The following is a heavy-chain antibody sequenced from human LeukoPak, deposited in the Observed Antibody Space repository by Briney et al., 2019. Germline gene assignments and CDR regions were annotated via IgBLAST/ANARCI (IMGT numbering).Heavy chain of an antibody. D-gene: IGHD3-16*01. Sequence: GASVKGSCKASGGTFSSYAISWVRQAPGQGLEWMGRIIPILGIANYAQKFQGRVTITADKSTSTAYMELSSLRSEDTAVYYCATVITFGGLDAFDIWGQGTMVTVSS. CDR1: GGTFSSYA. CDR3: ATVITFGGLDAFDI. V-gene: IGHV1-69*04. CDR2: IIPILGIA. J-gene: IGHJ3*02.